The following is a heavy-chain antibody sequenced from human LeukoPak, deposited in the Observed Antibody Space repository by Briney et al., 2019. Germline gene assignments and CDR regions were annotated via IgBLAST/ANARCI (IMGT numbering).Heavy chain of an antibody. V-gene: IGHV3-7*01. D-gene: IGHD3-22*01. CDR1: GFTFSSYW. CDR2: IKQDGSEK. CDR3: ARGGGSRYDSSGYYPSYFDY. J-gene: IGHJ4*02. Sequence: PGGSLRLSCAASGFTFSSYWMSWVRQAPGKGLEWVANIKQDGSEKYYVDSVKGRFTISRDNAKNSLYLQMNSLRAEDTAVYYCARGGGSRYDSSGYYPSYFDYWGQGTLVTVSS.